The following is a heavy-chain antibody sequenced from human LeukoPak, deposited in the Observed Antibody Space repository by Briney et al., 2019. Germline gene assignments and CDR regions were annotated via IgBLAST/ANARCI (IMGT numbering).Heavy chain of an antibody. D-gene: IGHD1-1*01. CDR3: AIATTGRGAFGS. Sequence: GGSLRLSRAASGFTFSSYVMSWVRQAPGKGLECVASTNEAGGDKYYVDSVKGRFTISRDNSKNSLSLQMNSLTAEDTAIYYCAIATTGRGAFGSWGQGTLVSVSS. V-gene: IGHV3-7*01. J-gene: IGHJ4*02. CDR1: GFTFSSYV. CDR2: TNEAGGDK.